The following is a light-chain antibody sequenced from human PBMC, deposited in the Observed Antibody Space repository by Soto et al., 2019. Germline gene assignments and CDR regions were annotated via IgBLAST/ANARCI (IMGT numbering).Light chain of an antibody. J-gene: IGKJ2*01. Sequence: IQLTQSPSSLSASVGDRVTLTCRASQDINKFLAWFQQTPGKAPKLLFYSASTLHSGVPSRFSGSGSGTDFALTISSLQPEDVATYYCQQLKTYPYTFGQGTRLDIK. CDR2: SAS. CDR1: QDINKF. CDR3: QQLKTYPYT. V-gene: IGKV1-9*01.